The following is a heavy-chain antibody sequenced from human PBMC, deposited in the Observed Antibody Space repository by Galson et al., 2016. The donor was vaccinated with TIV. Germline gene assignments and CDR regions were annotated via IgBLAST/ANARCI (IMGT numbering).Heavy chain of an antibody. CDR2: ISYDRSDK. V-gene: IGHV3-30-3*01. CDR3: ARAYKTYAFDI. CDR1: GFTFGSYD. Sequence: SLRLSCAASGFTFGSYDMHWVRQAPGRGLEWVAVISYDRSDKYFAGSATGRFTISRDNSKNTLYLELNSLRTEDTAIYYCARAYKTYAFDIWGQGTLVTVSS. D-gene: IGHD1-14*01. J-gene: IGHJ3*02.